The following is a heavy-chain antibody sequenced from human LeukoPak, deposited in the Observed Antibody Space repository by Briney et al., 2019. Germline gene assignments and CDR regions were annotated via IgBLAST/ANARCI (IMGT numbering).Heavy chain of an antibody. CDR3: ARGLRYFDFYYMDV. CDR2: ISSSSSYI. Sequence: GGSLRLSCAASGFTFSSYSMNWVRQAPGKGLEWVSSISSSSSYIYYADSVKGRFTISRDNAKNSLYPQMNSLRAEDTAVYYCARGLRYFDFYYMDVWGKGTTVTVSS. J-gene: IGHJ6*03. V-gene: IGHV3-21*01. CDR1: GFTFSSYS. D-gene: IGHD3-9*01.